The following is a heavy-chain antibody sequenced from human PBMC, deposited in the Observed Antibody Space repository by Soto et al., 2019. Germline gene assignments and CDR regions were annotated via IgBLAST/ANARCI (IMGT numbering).Heavy chain of an antibody. CDR3: ARGIGKYYGSGSSY. Sequence: QVQLVESGGGVVQPGRSLRLSCAASGFTFSSYAMHWVRQAPGKGLEWVAVISYDGSNKYYADSVKGRFTISRDNSKNTLYLQMNSLRAEDTAVYYCARGIGKYYGSGSSYWGQGTLVTVSS. CDR1: GFTFSSYA. D-gene: IGHD3-10*01. CDR2: ISYDGSNK. J-gene: IGHJ4*02. V-gene: IGHV3-30-3*01.